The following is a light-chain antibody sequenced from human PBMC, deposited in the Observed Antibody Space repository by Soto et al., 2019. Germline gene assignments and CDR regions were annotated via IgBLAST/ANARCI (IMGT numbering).Light chain of an antibody. V-gene: IGKV3-20*01. J-gene: IGKJ2*01. Sequence: EIVLTQSPGTLSLSPGERATLSCRASQSVSSGYLAWYQQKPGQAPRLLIYGASSRATGISDRFSGSGSGTDFTLTISRLEPEDFAVYYCQQYDSSPPGYTFGQGTKLEIK. CDR2: GAS. CDR1: QSVSSGY. CDR3: QQYDSSPPGYT.